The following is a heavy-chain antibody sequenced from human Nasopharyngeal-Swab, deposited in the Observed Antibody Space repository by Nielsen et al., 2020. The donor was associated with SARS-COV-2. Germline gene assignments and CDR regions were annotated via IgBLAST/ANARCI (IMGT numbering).Heavy chain of an antibody. Sequence: SETLSFTCTVSGGSISSGGYYWSWIRQHPGKGLEWIGYIYYSGSTYYNPSLKSRVTISVDTSKNQFSLKLSSVTAADTAVYYCARDRRRYGDAFDIWGQGTMVTVSS. J-gene: IGHJ3*02. CDR3: ARDRRRYGDAFDI. D-gene: IGHD3-9*01. V-gene: IGHV4-31*03. CDR1: GGSISSGGYY. CDR2: IYYSGST.